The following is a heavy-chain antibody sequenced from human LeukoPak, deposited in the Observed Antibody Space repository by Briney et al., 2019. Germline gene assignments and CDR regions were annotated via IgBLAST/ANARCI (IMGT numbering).Heavy chain of an antibody. CDR3: ARLGSSSLFDY. J-gene: IGHJ4*02. CDR2: ISYSGST. Sequence: SETLSLSCTVSGGSISSGNYYWSWIRQPPGKGLEWIGYISYSGSTYYNPSLKSRVTISVDTSKNQFSLRLSSVTAADTAVYYCARLGSSSLFDYWGQGTLVTVSS. D-gene: IGHD6-13*01. V-gene: IGHV4-30-4*08. CDR1: GGSISSGNYY.